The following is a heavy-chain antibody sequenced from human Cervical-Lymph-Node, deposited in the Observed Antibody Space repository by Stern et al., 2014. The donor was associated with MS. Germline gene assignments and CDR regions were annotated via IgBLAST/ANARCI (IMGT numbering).Heavy chain of an antibody. CDR1: GFTFSYHA. V-gene: IGHV3-30*01. J-gene: IGHJ4*02. CDR2: ISYDGSDK. D-gene: IGHD5-12*01. CDR3: ARGGAVATSDYYFDY. Sequence: MQLVESGGGVVQPGRSLRLSCAASGFTFSYHAMHWVRQAPGKGLEWVAVISYDGSDKNDADSVKGRFTISRDNSRNTLYLQMNSRRVDDTAVYYCARGGAVATSDYYFDYWGQGILVTVSS.